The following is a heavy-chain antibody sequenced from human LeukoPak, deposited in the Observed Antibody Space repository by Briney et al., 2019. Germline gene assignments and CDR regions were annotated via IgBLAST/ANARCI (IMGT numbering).Heavy chain of an antibody. J-gene: IGHJ4*02. V-gene: IGHV3-15*01. CDR1: GFTFSNAW. D-gene: IGHD5-24*01. CDR3: TTEVVDGYNFDY. Sequence: GGSLRLSCAASGFTFSNAWMSWVRQAPGKGLEWVGRIKSKTDGGTTDYAAPVKGRFTISRDDSKNTLYLQMNSLKTEDTAVYYCTTEVVDGYNFDYWGQGTLATVSS. CDR2: IKSKTDGGTT.